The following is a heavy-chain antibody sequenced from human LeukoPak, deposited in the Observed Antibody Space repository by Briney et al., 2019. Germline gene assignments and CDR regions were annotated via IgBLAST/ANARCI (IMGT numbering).Heavy chain of an antibody. D-gene: IGHD5-12*01. CDR3: ARDGLPDYPDY. CDR1: GFTFSSYA. V-gene: IGHV3-21*01. Sequence: PGGSLRLSCAASGFTFSSYAMSWVRQAPGKGLEWVSSISSSSSYIYYADSVKGRFTISRDNAKNSLYLQMNSLRAEDTAVYYCARDGLPDYPDYWGQGTLVTVSS. CDR2: ISSSSSYI. J-gene: IGHJ4*02.